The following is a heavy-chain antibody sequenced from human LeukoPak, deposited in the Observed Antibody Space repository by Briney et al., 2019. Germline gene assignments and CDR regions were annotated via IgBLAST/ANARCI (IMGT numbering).Heavy chain of an antibody. D-gene: IGHD2-2*01. CDR3: AKDRSKYQLLPQNFAS. V-gene: IGHV3-23*01. Sequence: GGSLRLSCAASGFTFSSYAVSWVRQAPGKGLEWVSAISGSGGNTYYADSVKGRFTISRDNSKNTLYLQMNSLRPEDTALYYCAKDRSKYQLLPQNFASWGQGTLVTVSS. CDR1: GFTFSSYA. CDR2: ISGSGGNT. J-gene: IGHJ4*02.